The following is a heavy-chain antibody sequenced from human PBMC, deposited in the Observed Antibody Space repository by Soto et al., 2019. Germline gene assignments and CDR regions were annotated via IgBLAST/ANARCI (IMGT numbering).Heavy chain of an antibody. CDR3: ARSPLDFWSGYYYYYYGMDV. D-gene: IGHD3-3*01. CDR2: IYSGGST. Sequence: GGSLRLSCAASGFTVSSGYMSWVRQAPGEGLEWVSVIYSGGSTYYADSVKGRFTISRDNSKNTLYLQMNSLRAEDTAVYYCARSPLDFWSGYYYYYYGMDVWGQGTTVTVSS. CDR1: GFTVSSGY. V-gene: IGHV3-53*01. J-gene: IGHJ6*02.